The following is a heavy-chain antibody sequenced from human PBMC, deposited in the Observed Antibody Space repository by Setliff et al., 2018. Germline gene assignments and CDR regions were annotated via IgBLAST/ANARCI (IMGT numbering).Heavy chain of an antibody. CDR3: ARDLNRWFGEFAFDS. CDR2: ISPYNGHT. D-gene: IGHD3-10*01. CDR1: GYHLTSYG. Sequence: ASVKVSCKTSGYHLTSYGVTWVRQAPGQGLDWVGWISPYNGHTNYVQKLQGRVTMTTDTSTNTAHMELNSLRSDDTAVYYCARDLNRWFGEFAFDSWGQGTMVTVSS. J-gene: IGHJ3*02. V-gene: IGHV1-18*01.